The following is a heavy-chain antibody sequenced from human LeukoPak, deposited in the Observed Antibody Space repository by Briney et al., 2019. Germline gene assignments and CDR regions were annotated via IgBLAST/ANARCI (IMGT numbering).Heavy chain of an antibody. J-gene: IGHJ6*02. Sequence: GRSLRLSCAASGFTFDDYAMHWVRQAPGKGLEWVSGISWNSGSIGYADSVKGRFTISRDNAKNSLYLQMNSLRAEDTALYYCAKAIRGYYYGMDVWGQGTTVTVSS. V-gene: IGHV3-9*01. CDR3: AKAIRGYYYGMDV. D-gene: IGHD3-10*01. CDR2: ISWNSGSI. CDR1: GFTFDDYA.